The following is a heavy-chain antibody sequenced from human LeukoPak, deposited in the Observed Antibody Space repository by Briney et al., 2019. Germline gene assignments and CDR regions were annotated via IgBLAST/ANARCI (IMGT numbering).Heavy chain of an antibody. Sequence: GGSLRLSCAASGITLSTYWMSWVRQAPGKGLEWVANIKQDGSEKNYVDSVKGRFTISRDNSKNTLYLQMNSLRAEDTAVYYCARGSWHEDYWGQGTLVTVSS. CDR2: IKQDGSEK. CDR3: ARGSWHEDY. CDR1: GITLSTYW. D-gene: IGHD1-26*01. J-gene: IGHJ4*02. V-gene: IGHV3-7*04.